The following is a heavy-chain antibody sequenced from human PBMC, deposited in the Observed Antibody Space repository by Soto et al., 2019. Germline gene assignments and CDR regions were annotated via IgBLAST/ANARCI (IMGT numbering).Heavy chain of an antibody. CDR3: ARGLECRGYCLDKTTWCGP. J-gene: IGHJ5*02. CDR1: GGTFSPYT. V-gene: IGHV1-69*06. D-gene: IGHD2-15*01. Sequence: QVQLVQSGAEVKKSGSSVKVSCKASGGTFSPYTFSWVRQAPGPGLEWMGRIIPIFGTPDYAQQFQGRVTIPADKSTSTVYRELSSLGSDDTAVYFCARGLECRGYCLDKTTWCGPWGQGTLVTVS. CDR2: IIPIFGTP.